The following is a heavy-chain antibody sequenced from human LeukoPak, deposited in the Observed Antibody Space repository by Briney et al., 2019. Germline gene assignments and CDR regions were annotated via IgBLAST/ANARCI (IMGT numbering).Heavy chain of an antibody. D-gene: IGHD2-2*01. J-gene: IGHJ4*02. Sequence: ASVKVSCKASGYTFTSYDINWVRQATGQGLEWMGWINPNSGGANYAQKFQGRVTMTRDTSISTAYMELSRLRSDDTAVYYCAGMFLGYCSSTSCYGGDFDYWGQGTLVTVSS. CDR3: AGMFLGYCSSTSCYGGDFDY. CDR2: INPNSGGA. CDR1: GYTFTSYD. V-gene: IGHV1-2*02.